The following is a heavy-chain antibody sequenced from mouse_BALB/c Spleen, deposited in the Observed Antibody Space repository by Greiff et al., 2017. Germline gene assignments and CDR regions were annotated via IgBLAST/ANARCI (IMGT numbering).Heavy chain of an antibody. CDR1: GFTFSSYA. D-gene: IGHD1-2*01. V-gene: IGHV5-6-5*01. J-gene: IGHJ3*01. CDR3: ARGFITTAGFAY. CDR2: ISSGGST. Sequence: EVQRVESGGGLVKPGGSLKLSCAASGFTFSSYAISWVRQTPEKRLEWVASISSGGSTYYPDSVKGRFTISRDNARNILYLQMSSLRSEDTAMYYCARGFITTAGFAYWGQGTLVTVSA.